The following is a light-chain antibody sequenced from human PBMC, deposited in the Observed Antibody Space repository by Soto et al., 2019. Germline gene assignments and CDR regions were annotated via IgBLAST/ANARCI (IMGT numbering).Light chain of an antibody. J-gene: IGKJ5*01. V-gene: IGKV3-20*01. CDR2: GAS. CDR1: QTIRGL. Sequence: EIVLTQSPDTLSLSPGERATLSCRTSQTIRGLLNWYQQRPGRAPRLLIYGASSRATGIPDRFSGSGSGTDFTLTISRLEPEDFAVYYCQQYGSSPPITFGQGTRLEIK. CDR3: QQYGSSPPIT.